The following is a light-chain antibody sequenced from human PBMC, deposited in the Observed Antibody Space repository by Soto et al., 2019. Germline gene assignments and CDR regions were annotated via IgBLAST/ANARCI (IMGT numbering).Light chain of an antibody. Sequence: DIQMTQSPSSLSASVGDRVTITCRASQGISNYLAWYQQKPGKVPKLRICAASTLQSGDPSRFSGSGSATDFTLTISSLQPEDVATYYCQKYNSAPLTFGVGTNVDIK. CDR3: QKYNSAPLT. V-gene: IGKV1-27*01. J-gene: IGKJ4*01. CDR2: AAS. CDR1: QGISNY.